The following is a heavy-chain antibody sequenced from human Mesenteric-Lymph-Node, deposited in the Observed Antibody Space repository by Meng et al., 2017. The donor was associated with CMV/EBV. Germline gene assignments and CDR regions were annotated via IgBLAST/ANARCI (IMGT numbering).Heavy chain of an antibody. V-gene: IGHV4-34*01. CDR1: GGSFSGYY. Sequence: GSLRLSCAVYGGSFSGYYWSWIRQPPGKGLEWIGEINHSGSTNYNPSLKSRVTISVDTSKNQFSLKLSSVTAADTAVYYCARGLRRTAARPRWFDPWGQGTLVTVSS. CDR3: ARGLRRTAARPRWFDP. J-gene: IGHJ5*02. D-gene: IGHD6-6*01. CDR2: INHSGST.